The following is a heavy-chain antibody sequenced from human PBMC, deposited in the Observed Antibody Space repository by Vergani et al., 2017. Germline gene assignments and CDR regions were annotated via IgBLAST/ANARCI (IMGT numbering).Heavy chain of an antibody. CDR1: GGTFSSYT. V-gene: IGHV1-69*08. CDR2: IIPILGIA. J-gene: IGHJ6*02. D-gene: IGHD5-18*01. Sequence: QVQLVQSGAEVKKPGSSVKVSCKASGGTFSSYTISWVRQAPGQGSEWMGRIIPILGIANYAQKFQGRVTITADKSTSTAYMELSSLRSEDTAVYYCAREGDVDTAMVTGYYYGMDVWGQGTTVTVSS. CDR3: AREGDVDTAMVTGYYYGMDV.